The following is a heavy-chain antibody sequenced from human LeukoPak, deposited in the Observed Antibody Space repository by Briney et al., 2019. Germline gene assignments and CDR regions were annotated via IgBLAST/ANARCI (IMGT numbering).Heavy chain of an antibody. D-gene: IGHD5-24*01. V-gene: IGHV3-30*02. CDR3: AKSGYNRFDY. J-gene: IGHJ4*02. Sequence: PGGSLRLSCAASGFTFSNHGMHWVRQAPGKGLEWVAFIRFDGNNKYYADSVKGRFTISRDNSKNTLYLQMNSLRAEDTAVYYCAKSGYNRFDYWGQGTLVTVSS. CDR1: GFTFSNHG. CDR2: IRFDGNNK.